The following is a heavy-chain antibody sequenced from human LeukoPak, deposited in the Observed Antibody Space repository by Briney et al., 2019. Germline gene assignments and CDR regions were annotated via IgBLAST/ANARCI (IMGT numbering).Heavy chain of an antibody. D-gene: IGHD5-12*01. Sequence: ASVKVSCKASGYTFTSYDINWVRQATGQGLEWMGWVNPNSGNTGYAQKFQGRVTMTRNTSISTAYMELSSLRSEDTAVYYCARNIWDGGYANFDCWGRGTLVTVSS. CDR2: VNPNSGNT. V-gene: IGHV1-8*01. CDR1: GYTFTSYD. CDR3: ARNIWDGGYANFDC. J-gene: IGHJ4*02.